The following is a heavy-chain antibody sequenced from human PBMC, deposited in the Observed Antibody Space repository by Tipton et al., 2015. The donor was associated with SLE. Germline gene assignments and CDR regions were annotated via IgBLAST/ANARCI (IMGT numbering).Heavy chain of an antibody. Sequence: SLRLSCAASGFTFSSYVMTWVRQAPGKGLEWVSTLTGSDTTTYYADSVKGRFTISRDNSKNTLYLQMNSLRADDTAVYYCAKLQGGPARPINYWGQGTLVTVSS. V-gene: IGHV3-23*01. CDR2: LTGSDTTT. CDR3: AKLQGGPARPINY. J-gene: IGHJ4*02. CDR1: GFTFSSYV. D-gene: IGHD6-6*01.